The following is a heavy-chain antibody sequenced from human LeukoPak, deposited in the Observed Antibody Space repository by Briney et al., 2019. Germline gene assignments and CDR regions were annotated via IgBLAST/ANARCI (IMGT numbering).Heavy chain of an antibody. D-gene: IGHD1-1*01. J-gene: IGHJ5*02. CDR2: IIPIFGTA. V-gene: IGHV1-69*13. CDR3: ARWGTLLPDHNWFDP. Sequence: SVKVSCKASGGTFSSYAISWVRQAPGQGLEWMGGIIPIFGTANYAQKFQGRVTITADESTSTAYMELSSLRSEDTAVYYCARWGTLLPDHNWFDPWGQGTLVTISS. CDR1: GGTFSSYA.